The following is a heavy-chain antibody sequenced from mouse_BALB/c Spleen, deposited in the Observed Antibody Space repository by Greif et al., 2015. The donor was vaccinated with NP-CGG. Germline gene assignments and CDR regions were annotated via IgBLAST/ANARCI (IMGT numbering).Heavy chain of an antibody. J-gene: IGHJ4*01. CDR2: ISSGGSYT. V-gene: IGHV5-6*01. D-gene: IGHD2-4*01. CDR3: ARHDYDGNYAMDY. Sequence: EVQGVESGGDLVKPGGSLKLSCAASGFTFSSYGMSWARQTPDKRLEWVATISSGGSYTYYPDSVKGRFTISRDNAKNTLYLQMSSLKSEDTAMYYCARHDYDGNYAMDYWGQGTSVTVSS. CDR1: GFTFSSYG.